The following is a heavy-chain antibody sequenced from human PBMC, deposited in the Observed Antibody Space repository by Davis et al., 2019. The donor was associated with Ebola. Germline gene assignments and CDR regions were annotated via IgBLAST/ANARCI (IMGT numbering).Heavy chain of an antibody. Sequence: SETLSLTFAVYGGSFRGYFLSWIRQPPGKGLEWIWEINHSGSTNYNPSLKSRVTISVDTSKNQFSLKLSSVTAADTAVYYCARVAFPHRYYGMDVWGQGTTVTVSS. CDR2: INHSGST. J-gene: IGHJ6*02. CDR3: ARVAFPHRYYGMDV. CDR1: GGSFRGYF. V-gene: IGHV4-34*01.